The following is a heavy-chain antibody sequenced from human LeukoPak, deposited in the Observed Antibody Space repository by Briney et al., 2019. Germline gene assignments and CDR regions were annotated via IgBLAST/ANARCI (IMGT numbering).Heavy chain of an antibody. Sequence: ASVKVSCKASGYTFTSYAMHWVRQAPGQRLEWMGWINAGNGNTKYSQKFQGRVTITRDTSASTAYMELSSLRSEDTAVYYCARVSRSSGWGAIDYWGQGTLVTVSS. D-gene: IGHD6-19*01. CDR1: GYTFTSYA. CDR3: ARVSRSSGWGAIDY. CDR2: INAGNGNT. V-gene: IGHV1-3*01. J-gene: IGHJ4*02.